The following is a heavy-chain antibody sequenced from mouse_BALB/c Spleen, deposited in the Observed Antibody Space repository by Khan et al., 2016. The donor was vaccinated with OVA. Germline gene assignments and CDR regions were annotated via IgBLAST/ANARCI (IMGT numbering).Heavy chain of an antibody. D-gene: IGHD2-10*01. CDR1: GFSLTNYG. Sequence: QMRLEESGPGLVAPSQSLSITCTISGFSLTNYGVHWVRQPPGKGLEWLVLMWSDGSATYNSALKSRLTISMDNSKSQVFLKMHSLQTDDTAMYFCARQPYYHYNVMDYWGQGTSVTVSS. CDR2: MWSDGSA. CDR3: ARQPYYHYNVMDY. J-gene: IGHJ4*01. V-gene: IGHV2-6-1*01.